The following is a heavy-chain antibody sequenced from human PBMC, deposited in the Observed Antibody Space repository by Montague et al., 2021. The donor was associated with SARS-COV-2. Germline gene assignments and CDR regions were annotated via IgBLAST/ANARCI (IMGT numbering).Heavy chain of an antibody. CDR2: VYYNGDT. Sequence: SETLSLTCTVSGGSTASHYWNWIRQSPGKRPQWIGYVYYNGDTKYNPSLQSRVTISIDTSENQFTLRLNSVTAADTAVYFCASGWAFDPWGQGGLVTVSS. D-gene: IGHD6-19*01. V-gene: IGHV4-59*08. CDR3: ASGWAFDP. J-gene: IGHJ3*01. CDR1: GGSTASHY.